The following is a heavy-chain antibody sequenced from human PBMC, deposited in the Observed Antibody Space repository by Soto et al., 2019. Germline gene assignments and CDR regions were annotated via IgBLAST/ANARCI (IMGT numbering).Heavy chain of an antibody. D-gene: IGHD2-21*02. CDR1: GDSFTSYW. V-gene: IGHV5-10-1*03. CDR2: IEPSDSYT. Sequence: EVQLVQSGAEVKKPGESLRISCKGSGDSFTSYWISWLRQMPGKGLEWMGRIEPSDSYTNYSPSFQGHVTISADKSISTAYLQWISLKASDTAMYYCARQITVVTPGGMDVWGQGTTVTVSS. CDR3: ARQITVVTPGGMDV. J-gene: IGHJ6*02.